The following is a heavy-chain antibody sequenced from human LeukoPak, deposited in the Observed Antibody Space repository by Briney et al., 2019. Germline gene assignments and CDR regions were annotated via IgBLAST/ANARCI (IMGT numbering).Heavy chain of an antibody. CDR2: IIPIFGIA. CDR3: ARGLKRGYSYGYRFDY. V-gene: IGHV1-69*04. Sequence: GSSVKVSCKASGGTFSSYAISWVRQAPGQGLEWMGRIIPIFGIANYAQKFQGRVTITADKSTSTAYMELSSPRSEDTAVYYCARGLKRGYSYGYRFDYWGQGTLVTVSS. CDR1: GGTFSSYA. D-gene: IGHD5-18*01. J-gene: IGHJ4*02.